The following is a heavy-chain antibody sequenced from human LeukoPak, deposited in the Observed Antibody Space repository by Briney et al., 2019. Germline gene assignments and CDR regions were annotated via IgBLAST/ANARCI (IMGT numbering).Heavy chain of an antibody. D-gene: IGHD2-15*01. J-gene: IGHJ4*02. CDR1: GFSFSSYA. CDR2: ISYDGSNK. Sequence: GGSLRLSCAASGFSFSSYAMHWVRQAPGKGLEWVAVISYDGSNKYYAASVGGRFTSSRDNSKNTLYLQMNSLRAEDTAVYYCAKDLIVVVVAAPGYWGQGTLVTVSS. CDR3: AKDLIVVVVAAPGY. V-gene: IGHV3-30*04.